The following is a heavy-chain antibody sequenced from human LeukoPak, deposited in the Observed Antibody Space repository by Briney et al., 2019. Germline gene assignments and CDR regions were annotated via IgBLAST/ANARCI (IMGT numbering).Heavy chain of an antibody. Sequence: GGSLRLSCAASGFTFDDSVMSWARQAPGKGLEWVSSINWNGGSTGYADSVKGRFTISRDNAKNSLYLQMNSLRAEDMALYYCAKGRSSSWYSDAFDIWGQGTMVTVSS. CDR3: AKGRSSSWYSDAFDI. CDR1: GFTFDDSV. V-gene: IGHV3-20*04. CDR2: INWNGGST. D-gene: IGHD6-13*01. J-gene: IGHJ3*02.